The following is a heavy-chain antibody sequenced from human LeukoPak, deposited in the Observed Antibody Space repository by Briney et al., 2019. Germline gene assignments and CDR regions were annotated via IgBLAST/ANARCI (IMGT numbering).Heavy chain of an antibody. Sequence: GGSLRLSCAASGFTFSSYEMNWVRQAPGKGLEWVSYIDSVKGRFTISRDNAKNSLYLQMNSLRAEDTAVYYCARGTLNIPGEHGAFDYWGQGTLVTVSS. D-gene: IGHD1-14*01. CDR3: ARGTLNIPGEHGAFDY. J-gene: IGHJ4*02. CDR1: GFTFSSYE. V-gene: IGHV3-48*03. CDR2: I.